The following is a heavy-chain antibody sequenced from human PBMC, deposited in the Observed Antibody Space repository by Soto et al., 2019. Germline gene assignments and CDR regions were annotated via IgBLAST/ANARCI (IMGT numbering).Heavy chain of an antibody. D-gene: IGHD1-26*01. J-gene: IGHJ4*02. CDR2: ISSNGGST. V-gene: IGHV3-64D*08. Sequence: GGSLRLSCSVSGFTISDYAMHWVRQAPGKGPQYVSSISSNGGSTYYADSVRGRFTISRENSKNSLYLQMSSLRPEDTAVYYCVKDRWVDYWGQGTLVTVSS. CDR1: GFTISDYA. CDR3: VKDRWVDY.